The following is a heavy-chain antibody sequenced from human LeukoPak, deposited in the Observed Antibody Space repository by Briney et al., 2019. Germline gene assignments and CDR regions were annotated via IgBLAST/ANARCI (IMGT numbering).Heavy chain of an antibody. V-gene: IGHV3-7*01. CDR2: IKQDGSEK. J-gene: IGHJ4*02. D-gene: IGHD3-22*01. CDR1: GFTFSSYW. Sequence: GGSLRLSCAASGFTFSSYWMNWVRQAPGRGLEWVANIKQDGSEKFYVGSVKGRFTISRDNAKNSLFLQMNSLRAEDTAVYYCARDLTWNSSAPEGGPWGQGTLVTVSS. CDR3: ARDLTWNSSAPEGGP.